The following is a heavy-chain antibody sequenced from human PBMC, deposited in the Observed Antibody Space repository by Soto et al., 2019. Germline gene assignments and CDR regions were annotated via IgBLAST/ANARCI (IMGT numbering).Heavy chain of an antibody. CDR3: ATLWAAGNRLGGWFDP. Sequence: ASVKVSCKVSGYTLTELSMHWVRQAPGKGLEWMGGFDPEDGETIYAQKFQGRVTMTEDTSTDTAYMELSSLRSEDTAVYYCATLWAAGNRLGGWFDPWGQGTLVTVSS. V-gene: IGHV1-24*01. CDR1: GYTLTELS. D-gene: IGHD3-10*01. J-gene: IGHJ5*02. CDR2: FDPEDGET.